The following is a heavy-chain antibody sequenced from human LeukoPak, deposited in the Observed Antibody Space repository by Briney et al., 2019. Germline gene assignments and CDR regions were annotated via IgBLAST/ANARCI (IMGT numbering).Heavy chain of an antibody. CDR3: ARFGPGDRRVGSLGNPLPLY. CDR1: GGTFSSYA. Sequence: SVKVSCKASGGTFSSYAISWVRQAPGQGLEWMGGIIPIFGTANYAQKFQGRVTITADKSTSTAYMELSSLRSEDTAVYYCARFGPGDRRVGSLGNPLPLYWGQGTLVTVSS. CDR2: IIPIFGTA. V-gene: IGHV1-69*06. J-gene: IGHJ4*02. D-gene: IGHD3/OR15-3a*01.